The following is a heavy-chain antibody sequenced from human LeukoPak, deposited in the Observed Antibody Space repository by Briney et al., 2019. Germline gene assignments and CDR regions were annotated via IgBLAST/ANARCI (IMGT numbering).Heavy chain of an antibody. CDR1: GGSISSSSYY. Sequence: PSETLSLTCTVSGGSISSSSYYWGWIRQPPGKGLEWIGSIYYSGSTYYNPSLKSRVTISVDTSKNQFSLKLSSVTAADTAVYYCARKWDGYSYGYSVGGNDAFDIWGQGTMVTVSS. CDR3: ARKWDGYSYGYSVGGNDAFDI. D-gene: IGHD5-18*01. CDR2: IYYSGST. J-gene: IGHJ3*02. V-gene: IGHV4-39*01.